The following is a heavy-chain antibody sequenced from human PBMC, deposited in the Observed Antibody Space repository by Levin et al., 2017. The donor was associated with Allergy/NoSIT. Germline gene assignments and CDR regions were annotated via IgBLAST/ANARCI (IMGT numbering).Heavy chain of an antibody. J-gene: IGHJ6*02. CDR1: GFSFSSYG. Sequence: GGSLRLSCAAYGFSFSSYGMHWVRQAPGKGLEWVAVISYDGSEKYYADSVKGQLTISRDNSKNTLYLQMNSLRPEDTAVYYCAKDDYSRSWSTQQHYKYYSMDVWGQGTTVIVSS. V-gene: IGHV3-30*18. D-gene: IGHD6-13*01. CDR2: ISYDGSEK. CDR3: AKDDYSRSWSTQQHYKYYSMDV.